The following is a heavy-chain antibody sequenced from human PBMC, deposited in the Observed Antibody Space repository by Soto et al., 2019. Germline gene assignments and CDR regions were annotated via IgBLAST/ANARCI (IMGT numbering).Heavy chain of an antibody. CDR3: ARPNYNWNYEGGEYYGMDV. V-gene: IGHV1-69*05. Sequence: GASVKVSCKASGGTFSSYAISWVRQAPGQGLEWMGGIIPNSGSTNYAQKFQGRVTMTRDASKSPASLKLSCVSAADTAVYYCARPNYNWNYEGGEYYGMDVWGQGTTVTVSS. J-gene: IGHJ6*02. CDR1: GGTFSSYA. D-gene: IGHD1-7*01. CDR2: IIPNSGST.